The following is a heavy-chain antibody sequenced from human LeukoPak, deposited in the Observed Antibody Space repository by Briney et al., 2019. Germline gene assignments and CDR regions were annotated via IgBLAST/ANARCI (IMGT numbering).Heavy chain of an antibody. D-gene: IGHD2-21*02. CDR2: IYYSGST. J-gene: IGHJ5*02. CDR1: GGSISSGDYY. Sequence: SSQTLSLTCTVSGGSISSGDYYWSWIRQPPATGLEWIGYIYYSGSTYYNPSLKSRVTISVDTSKNQFSLKLSSVTAADTAVYYCARVWFAYCGGDCLNPWGQGTLVTVSS. CDR3: ARVWFAYCGGDCLNP. V-gene: IGHV4-30-4*01.